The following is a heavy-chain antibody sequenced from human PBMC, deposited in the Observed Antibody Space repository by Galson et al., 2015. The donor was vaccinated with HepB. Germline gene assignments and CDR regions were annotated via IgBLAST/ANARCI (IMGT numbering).Heavy chain of an antibody. CDR1: GYTFTSYA. J-gene: IGHJ6*02. D-gene: IGHD6-13*01. CDR2: INAGNGNT. Sequence: SVKVSCKASGYTFTSYAMHWVRQAPGQRLEWMGWINAGNGNTKYSQKFQGRVTITRDTSASTAYMELSSLRSEDTAVYYCARVAAAAGTDYYYGMDVWGQGTTVTVSS. CDR3: ARVAAAAGTDYYYGMDV. V-gene: IGHV1-3*01.